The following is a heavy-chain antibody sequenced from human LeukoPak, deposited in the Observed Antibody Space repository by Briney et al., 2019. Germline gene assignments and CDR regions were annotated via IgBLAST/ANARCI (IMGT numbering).Heavy chain of an antibody. Sequence: SETLSLTCTDSGGSISISNFCWGWIRQPPRKGLEWIGTFCYTGNIYYSPSRRSRVTVSLDPSKNQFYLKVSSVTAADTAVYYRARINKGYSPYYYYMAVWGKGPTVPVS. CDR3: ARINKGYSPYYYYMAV. J-gene: IGHJ6*03. CDR1: GGSISISNFC. CDR2: FCYTGNI. D-gene: IGHD5-18*01. V-gene: IGHV4-39*01.